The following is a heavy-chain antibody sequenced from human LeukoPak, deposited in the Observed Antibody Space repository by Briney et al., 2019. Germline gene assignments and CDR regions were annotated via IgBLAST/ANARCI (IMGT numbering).Heavy chain of an antibody. V-gene: IGHV3-53*05. J-gene: IGHJ4*02. CDR3: AKGYAAAGTHYFDY. Sequence: GGSLRLCCAASGFTVNNNYMNWVRQAPGKGLEWVSVISSGGSTYYADSVKGRFTISRDNSKNTLYLQMNSLRAEDTAVYYCAKGYAAAGTHYFDYWGQGTLVTVSS. D-gene: IGHD6-13*01. CDR2: ISSGGST. CDR1: GFTVNNNY.